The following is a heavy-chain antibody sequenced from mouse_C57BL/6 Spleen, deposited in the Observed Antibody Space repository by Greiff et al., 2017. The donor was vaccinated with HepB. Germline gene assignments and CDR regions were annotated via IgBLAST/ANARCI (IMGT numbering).Heavy chain of an antibody. CDR2: FSRGGSYN. V-gene: IGHV5-6*01. CDR1: GFTFSSYG. Sequence: EVNVVESGGDFVKPGRSLYLSCAVSGFTFSSYGLSWVRQTPDKRLVWVATFSRGGSYNYYPDSVKGRFTISRDNAKNTLYLQMSSVKSEDTAMYYCASSYDYWGQGTTLTVSS. J-gene: IGHJ2*01. D-gene: IGHD1-1*01. CDR3: ASSYDY.